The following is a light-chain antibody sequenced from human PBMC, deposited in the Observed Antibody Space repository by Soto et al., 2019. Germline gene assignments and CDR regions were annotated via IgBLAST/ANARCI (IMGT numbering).Light chain of an antibody. V-gene: IGKV3-15*01. J-gene: IGKJ5*01. CDR1: QNIISN. CDR3: QQSTNWPIT. CDR2: GAS. Sequence: EIVMTQSPATLAVSPGERATLSCRASQNIISNLAWYQQKPGQAPRLLSYGASTRATGIPARFSGSGSGTEFTLTISSLQSADFEGYYCQQSTNWPITFCQGTRLEIK.